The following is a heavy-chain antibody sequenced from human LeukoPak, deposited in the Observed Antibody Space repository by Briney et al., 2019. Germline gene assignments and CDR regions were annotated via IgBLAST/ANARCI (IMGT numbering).Heavy chain of an antibody. CDR1: GFPFDVFA. J-gene: IGHJ5*02. D-gene: IGHD3-10*01. CDR3: AKDKAAYGSGSYYTSNNWFDP. V-gene: IGHV3-9*01. Sequence: GGSLRLSCAASGFPFDVFAMPWSRQAQGRGREGVSGISWNGGSIGYADSVKGRFTISRDNAKNSLYLQMNSLRAEDTALYYCAKDKAAYGSGSYYTSNNWFDPWGQGTLVTVSS. CDR2: ISWNGGSI.